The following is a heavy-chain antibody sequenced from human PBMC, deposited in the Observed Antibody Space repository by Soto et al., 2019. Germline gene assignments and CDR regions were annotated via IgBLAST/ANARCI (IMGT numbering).Heavy chain of an antibody. CDR2: ISSRSDI. J-gene: IGHJ3*02. V-gene: IGHV3-21*01. Sequence: PGGSLRLSCVGSGFTFSTYSINWVRQAPGKGLEWVSSISSRSDIYYADSVKGRFTISRDNAKNSVSLQMNSLRAEDTAVYYCARDRVAGIWGDAFDIWGQGTMVTVSS. CDR1: GFTFSTYS. CDR3: ARDRVAGIWGDAFDI. D-gene: IGHD3-16*01.